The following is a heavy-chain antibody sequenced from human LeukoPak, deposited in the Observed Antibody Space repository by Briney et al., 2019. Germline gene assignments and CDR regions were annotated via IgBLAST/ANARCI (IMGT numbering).Heavy chain of an antibody. D-gene: IGHD3-22*01. CDR3: ARDPRNYDSSGFAVVS. J-gene: IGHJ5*02. V-gene: IGHV1-24*01. CDR1: GYTLTELS. Sequence: ASVKVSCKASGYTLTELSMHWVRQAPGKGLEWMGGFDPEDGETIYAQKFQGRVTMTEDTSTDTAYMELSSLRSEDTAVYYCARDPRNYDSSGFAVVSWGQGTLVTVSS. CDR2: FDPEDGET.